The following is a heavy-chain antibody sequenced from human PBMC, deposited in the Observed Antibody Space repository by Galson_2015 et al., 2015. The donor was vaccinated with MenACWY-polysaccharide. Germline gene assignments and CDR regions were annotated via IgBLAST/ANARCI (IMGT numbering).Heavy chain of an antibody. J-gene: IGHJ3*02. CDR2: VSASGGST. Sequence: SLRLSCAASGFTFSSYAMSWVRQAPGKGLEWVSGVSASGGSTVSTDSAKGRFTMSRDNSKRLLYLQMNSLRAEDTAVYYCAKDTGPGEYAYSWGTFDIWGRGTMVTVSS. CDR3: AKDTGPGEYAYSWGTFDI. D-gene: IGHD3-10*01. V-gene: IGHV3-23*01. CDR1: GFTFSSYA.